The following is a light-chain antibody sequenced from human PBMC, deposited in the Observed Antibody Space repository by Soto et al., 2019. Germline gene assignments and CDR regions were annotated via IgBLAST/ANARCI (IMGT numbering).Light chain of an antibody. Sequence: QSALTQPRSVSGSPGQSVTISCTGTSSDVGGYNYVSWYQQHPGKAPKFMIYDVTKRPSGVPDRFSGSKSDNTASLTISGLQAEDEADYFCCSYAGSYTVLFGGGTKLTVL. CDR1: SSDVGGYNY. CDR2: DVT. CDR3: CSYAGSYTVL. J-gene: IGLJ2*01. V-gene: IGLV2-11*01.